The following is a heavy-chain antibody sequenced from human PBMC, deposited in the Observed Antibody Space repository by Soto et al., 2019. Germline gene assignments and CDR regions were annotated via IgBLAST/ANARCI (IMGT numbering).Heavy chain of an antibody. CDR1: GASISRDDYY. J-gene: IGHJ4*02. CDR2: IYSSGNS. Sequence: QVQLQESGPGLVKPSQTLSLTCSVSGASISRDDYYWSWIRQHPGKGLEWIAYIYSSGNSYYNPSLSSRVAISLDTSKNQFSLRLSSVTAADTGVYYCASALTGDYVDFDYWGQGTPATGSS. CDR3: ASALTGDYVDFDY. D-gene: IGHD3-9*01. V-gene: IGHV4-31*03.